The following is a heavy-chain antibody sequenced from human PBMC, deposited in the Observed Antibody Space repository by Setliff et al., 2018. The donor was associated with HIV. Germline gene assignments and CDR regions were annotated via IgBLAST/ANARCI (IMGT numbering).Heavy chain of an antibody. V-gene: IGHV3-23*01. D-gene: IGHD2-8*02. J-gene: IGHJ4*02. CDR2: ISGSGGST. CDR3: ATARPRHLVSTNPPYYFDY. Sequence: GGSLRLSCAASEFTFRTHAMSWVRQAPGKGLEWVSGISGSGGSTYYADSVKGRFTISRDNSKNTLFLRMNSLRADDTAVYYCATARPRHLVSTNPPYYFDYRGQGTLVTVSS. CDR1: EFTFRTHA.